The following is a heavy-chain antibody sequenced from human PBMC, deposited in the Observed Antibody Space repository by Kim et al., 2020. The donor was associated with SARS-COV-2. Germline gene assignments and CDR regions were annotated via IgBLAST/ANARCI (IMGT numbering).Heavy chain of an antibody. D-gene: IGHD3-10*01. J-gene: IGHJ4*02. V-gene: IGHV3-7*01. Sequence: YVGSGKGRFTMSRDNAKKSLYLQMSSLRTEDTAIYYCAALDTVQVPGGIWGQGTLVTVSS. CDR3: AALDTVQVPGGI.